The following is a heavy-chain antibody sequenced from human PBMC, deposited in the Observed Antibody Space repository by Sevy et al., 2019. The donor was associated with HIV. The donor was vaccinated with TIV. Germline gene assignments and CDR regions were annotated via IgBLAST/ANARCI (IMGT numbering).Heavy chain of an antibody. V-gene: IGHV1-18*04. CDR2: ISAYNGNT. Sequence: ASVKVSCKASGYTFTSYGISWVRQAPGQGLEWMRWISAYNGNTNYVQKLQGRVTMTTDTSTSTAYMELRSLRSDDTAGYYCARDAYDYVWGSYRSYYFDSWGQGTLVTVSS. CDR3: ARDAYDYVWGSYRSYYFDS. J-gene: IGHJ4*02. CDR1: GYTFTSYG. D-gene: IGHD3-16*02.